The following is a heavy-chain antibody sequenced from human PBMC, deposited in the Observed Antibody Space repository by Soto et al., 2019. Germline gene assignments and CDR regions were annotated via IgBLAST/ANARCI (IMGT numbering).Heavy chain of an antibody. CDR3: ARHSYSTAASDY. Sequence: EVRLVQSGAEVKKPGESLKISCQASGYSFRSYWISWVRQMPGRGLEWLGRIDGGDSYTKYNPSFEGHVTMSLDESISTAYLQWSSLKASDTATYFCARHSYSTAASDYWGQGTVVTVSS. V-gene: IGHV5-10-1*01. CDR1: GYSFRSYW. J-gene: IGHJ4*02. D-gene: IGHD2-15*01. CDR2: IDGGDSYT.